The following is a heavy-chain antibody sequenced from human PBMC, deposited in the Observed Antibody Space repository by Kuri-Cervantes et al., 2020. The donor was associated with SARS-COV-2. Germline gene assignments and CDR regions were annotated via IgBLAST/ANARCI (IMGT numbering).Heavy chain of an antibody. D-gene: IGHD5-12*01. V-gene: IGHV4-4*02. Sequence: SETLSLTCAVSGGSISSSNWWSWVRQPPGKGLEWIGEIYHSGSTNYNPSLKSRVTISVDKYKNQFSLKLSSVTAVDTAVYYRAREGGYRWFDPWGQGTLVHVSS. J-gene: IGHJ5*02. CDR2: IYHSGST. CDR3: AREGGYRWFDP. CDR1: GGSISSSNW.